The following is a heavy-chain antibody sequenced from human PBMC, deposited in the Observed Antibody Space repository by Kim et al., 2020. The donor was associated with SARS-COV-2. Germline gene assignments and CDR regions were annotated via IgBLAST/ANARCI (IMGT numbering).Heavy chain of an antibody. Sequence: ASVKVSCKASGYTFTNYDINWVRQATGQGLEWMGWMNPNNGNTGYAQKFQGRVTMTRNTSINTSYMELISLTSDDTAVYYCATHTSPYHDAFGIWGHGTLVTVSS. CDR3: ATHTSPYHDAFGI. J-gene: IGHJ3*02. CDR2: MNPNNGNT. D-gene: IGHD3-16*01. CDR1: GYTFTNYD. V-gene: IGHV1-8*01.